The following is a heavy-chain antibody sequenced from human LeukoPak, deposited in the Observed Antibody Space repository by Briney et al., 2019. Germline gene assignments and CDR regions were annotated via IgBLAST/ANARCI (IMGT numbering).Heavy chain of an antibody. V-gene: IGHV3-7*01. D-gene: IGHD6-19*01. CDR1: GFTFSSIW. CDR2: MNSDGSAK. Sequence: GGSLRLSCAASGFTFSSIWMTWVPQAPGRGLESVASMNSDGSAKNYVDSVKGRFTISRDNAKNSLYLQMNSLRGEDTSIYYCARDRGWVAYDSWGQGTMVTVSS. CDR3: ARDRGWVAYDS. J-gene: IGHJ3*02.